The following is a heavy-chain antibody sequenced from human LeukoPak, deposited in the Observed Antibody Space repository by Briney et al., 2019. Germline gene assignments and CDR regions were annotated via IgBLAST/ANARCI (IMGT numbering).Heavy chain of an antibody. CDR2: IRYDGSNK. V-gene: IGHV3-30*02. Sequence: PGGSLRLSCAASGFTFSSYGMHWVRQAPGKGLEWVAFIRYDGSNKYYADSVKGRFTISRDNSKNTLYLQMNSLRAEDTAVYYCAKGGWELQYYYYYMDVWGKGTTVTVSS. CDR3: AKGGWELQYYYYYMDV. D-gene: IGHD1-26*01. CDR1: GFTFSSYG. J-gene: IGHJ6*03.